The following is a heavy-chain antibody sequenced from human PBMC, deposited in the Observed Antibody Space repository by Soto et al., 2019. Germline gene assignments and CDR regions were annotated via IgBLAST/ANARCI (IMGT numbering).Heavy chain of an antibody. Sequence: ASVKVSCKASGYTFTSYGISWVLQAPGQGLEWMGWISAYNGNTNYAQKLQGRVTMTTDTSTSTAYMELRSLRSDDTAVYYCGRDSVVVELHAFDIWGQGTMVTVSS. CDR3: GRDSVVVELHAFDI. D-gene: IGHD1-7*01. CDR1: GYTFTSYG. CDR2: ISAYNGNT. V-gene: IGHV1-18*01. J-gene: IGHJ3*02.